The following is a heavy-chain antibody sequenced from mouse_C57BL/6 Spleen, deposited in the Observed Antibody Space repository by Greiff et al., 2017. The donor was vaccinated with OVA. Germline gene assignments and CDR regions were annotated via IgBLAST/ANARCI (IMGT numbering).Heavy chain of an antibody. D-gene: IGHD1-1*01. V-gene: IGHV14-2*01. Sequence: EVMLVESGAELVKPGASVKLSCTASGFNIKDYYMHWVKQRTEQGLEWIGRIDPEDGETKYAPKFQGKATITADTSSNTAYLQLSSLTSEDTAVYYGARAYGSSYWYFDVWGTGTTVTVSS. CDR3: ARAYGSSYWYFDV. CDR2: IDPEDGET. J-gene: IGHJ1*03. CDR1: GFNIKDYY.